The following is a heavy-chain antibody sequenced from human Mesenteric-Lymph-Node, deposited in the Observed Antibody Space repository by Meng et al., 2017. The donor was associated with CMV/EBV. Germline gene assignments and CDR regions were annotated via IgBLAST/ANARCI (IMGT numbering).Heavy chain of an antibody. CDR2: IIPILGIA. J-gene: IGHJ5*02. V-gene: IGHV1-69*02. CDR1: GGTFSSYT. CDR3: AGGIAAAGSRWFDP. Sequence: VQLVQSRAEVKKPGPSVKVSCKASGGTFSSYTISWVRQAPGQGLEWMGRIIPILGIANYAQKFQGRVTITADKSTSTAYMELSSLRSEDTAVYYCAGGIAAAGSRWFDPWGQGTLVTVSS. D-gene: IGHD6-13*01.